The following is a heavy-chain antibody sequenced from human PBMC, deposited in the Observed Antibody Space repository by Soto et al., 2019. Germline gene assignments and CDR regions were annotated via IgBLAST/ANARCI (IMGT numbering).Heavy chain of an antibody. V-gene: IGHV1-69*06. CDR3: ARGRWPALRFGVDV. J-gene: IGHJ6*02. Sequence: QVQLVQSGAEVKKPGSSVKVSCKASGGTFSSYAISWVRQAPGQGLEWMGGIIPIFGTANYAQKFQGRVTITAAKSTSTADLELSSLRSEDTAVYYCARGRWPALRFGVDVWGQGTTVTVSS. D-gene: IGHD3-16*01. CDR2: IIPIFGTA. CDR1: GGTFSSYA.